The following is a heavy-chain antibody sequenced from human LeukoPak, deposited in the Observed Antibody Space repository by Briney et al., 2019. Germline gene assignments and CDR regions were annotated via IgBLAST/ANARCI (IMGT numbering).Heavy chain of an antibody. CDR1: GGSFSGYY. CDR3: ARGPGIVGATDFDY. D-gene: IGHD1-26*01. V-gene: IGHV4-34*01. CDR2: INHSGST. J-gene: IGHJ4*02. Sequence: SETLSLTCAVYGGSFSGYYWSWIRQHPGKGLEWIGEINHSGSTDYNPSLKSRVTISVDTSKNQFSLKLSSVTAADTAVYYCARGPGIVGATDFDYWGQGTLVTVSS.